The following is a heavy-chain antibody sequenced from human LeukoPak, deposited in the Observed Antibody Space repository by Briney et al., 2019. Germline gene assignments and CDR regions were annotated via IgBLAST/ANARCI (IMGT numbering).Heavy chain of an antibody. CDR3: AKDLRLRDKRLSKGAFDI. CDR1: GFTFSDYW. V-gene: IGHV3-7*03. J-gene: IGHJ3*02. Sequence: SGGSLRLSCAASGFTFSDYWMTWVRQAPGKGLEWVANIKQDGSEGYYVDSVKGRFTVSRDNAKNSLYLQMNSLRAEDTALYYCAKDLRLRDKRLSKGAFDIWGQGTMVTVSS. D-gene: IGHD3-16*02. CDR2: IKQDGSEG.